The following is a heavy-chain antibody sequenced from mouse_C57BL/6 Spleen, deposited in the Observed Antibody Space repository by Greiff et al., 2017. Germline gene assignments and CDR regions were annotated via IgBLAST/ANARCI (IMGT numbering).Heavy chain of an antibody. J-gene: IGHJ2*01. D-gene: IGHD3-3*01. Sequence: EVQRVESGGGLVQPKGSLKLSCAASGFSFNTYAMNWVRQAPGKGLEWVARIRSKSNNYATYYADSVKDRFTISRDDSESMLYLQMNNLKTEDTAMYYCVRHEGLFDYWGQGTTLTVSS. CDR1: GFSFNTYA. V-gene: IGHV10-1*01. CDR2: IRSKSNNYAT. CDR3: VRHEGLFDY.